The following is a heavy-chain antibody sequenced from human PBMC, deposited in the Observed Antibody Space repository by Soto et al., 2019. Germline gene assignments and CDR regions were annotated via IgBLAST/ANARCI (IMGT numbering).Heavy chain of an antibody. D-gene: IGHD3-22*01. Sequence: PSETLSLTCTVSGGSISSYYWSWIRQPPGKGLEWIGYIYYSGSTNYNPSLKSRVTISVDTSKNQFSLKLSSVTAADTAVYYCATDAYYYDSSGRRRAEYFQHWGQGTLVTVSS. V-gene: IGHV4-59*01. CDR2: IYYSGST. J-gene: IGHJ1*01. CDR3: ATDAYYYDSSGRRRAEYFQH. CDR1: GGSISSYY.